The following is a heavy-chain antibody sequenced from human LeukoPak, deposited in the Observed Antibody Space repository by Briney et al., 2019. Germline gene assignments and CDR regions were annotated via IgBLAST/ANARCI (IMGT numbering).Heavy chain of an antibody. Sequence: PGGSLRLSCAASGFTFSSYTMNCVRQAPGKELEWVSSISGSGSYIYYADSVKGRFTISRDSAKNSLYLQMNSLRAEDTAVYYCARLPSGDTAMLTAGLGYWGQGTLVTVSS. CDR2: ISGSGSYI. CDR1: GFTFSSYT. J-gene: IGHJ4*02. V-gene: IGHV3-21*01. CDR3: ARLPSGDTAMLTAGLGY. D-gene: IGHD5-18*01.